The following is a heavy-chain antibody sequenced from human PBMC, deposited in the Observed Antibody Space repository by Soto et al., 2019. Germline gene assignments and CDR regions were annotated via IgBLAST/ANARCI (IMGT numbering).Heavy chain of an antibody. CDR3: ARVKYCSGGSCYLYYFDY. V-gene: IGHV1-2*02. CDR2: INPNSGGT. J-gene: IGHJ4*01. CDR1: GYTFTGYY. D-gene: IGHD2-15*01. Sequence: ASVKVSCKASGYTFTGYYMHWGRQAPGQGLEWMGWINPNSGGTNYAQKFQGRVTMTRDTSISTAYMELSRLRSDDTAVYYCARVKYCSGGSCYLYYFDYWGHGTLVTVSS.